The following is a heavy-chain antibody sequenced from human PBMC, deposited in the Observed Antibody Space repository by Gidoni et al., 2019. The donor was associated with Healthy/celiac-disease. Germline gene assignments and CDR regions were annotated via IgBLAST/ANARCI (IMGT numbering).Heavy chain of an antibody. CDR3: ARGGKARYYDSSGPVDY. J-gene: IGHJ4*02. V-gene: IGHV4-34*01. Sequence: QVQLQQWGAGLLKPSETLSLTCAVSGGSFSGYYWSWFRQPPGKGLEWIGEINQSGSTNYTPTLKSRVTISVDTSKNQFSLKLSSVTAADTAVYYCARGGKARYYDSSGPVDYWGQGTLVTVSS. CDR1: GGSFSGYY. D-gene: IGHD3-22*01. CDR2: INQSGST.